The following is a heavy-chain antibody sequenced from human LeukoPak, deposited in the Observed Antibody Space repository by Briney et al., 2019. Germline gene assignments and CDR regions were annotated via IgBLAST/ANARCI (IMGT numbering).Heavy chain of an antibody. CDR3: AGFLAAAGTTKRRKNFFDY. D-gene: IGHD6-13*01. Sequence: SSETLSLTCAVYGGSFSGYYWSWIRQPPGKGLEWIGEINHIGSTNYNPSLKSRVTISVDTSKNQFSLKLSSVTAADTAVYYCAGFLAAAGTTKRRKNFFDYWGQGTLVTVSS. CDR2: INHIGST. CDR1: GGSFSGYY. V-gene: IGHV4-34*01. J-gene: IGHJ4*02.